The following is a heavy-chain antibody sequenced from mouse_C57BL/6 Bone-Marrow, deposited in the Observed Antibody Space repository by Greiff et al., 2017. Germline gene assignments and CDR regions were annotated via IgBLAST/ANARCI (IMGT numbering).Heavy chain of an antibody. V-gene: IGHV1-22*01. D-gene: IGHD1-1*01. CDR3: ARAYYYGTLYYFDY. CDR1: GYTFTDYN. Sequence: EVQLQQSGPELVKPGASVKMSCKASGYTFTDYNMHWVKQSHGKSLEWIGYINPNNGGTSYNQKFKGKATLTVNKSSSTAYMELRSLTSEDSAVYYCARAYYYGTLYYFDYWGQGTTLTVSS. J-gene: IGHJ2*01. CDR2: INPNNGGT.